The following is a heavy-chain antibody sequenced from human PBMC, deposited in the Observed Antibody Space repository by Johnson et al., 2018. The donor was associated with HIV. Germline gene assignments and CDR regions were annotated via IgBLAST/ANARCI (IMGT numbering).Heavy chain of an antibody. Sequence: VQLVEYGGGLVHPGRSLRISCAASGFTFDDYAMHWVWQAPGKGLEWVSGISWNSGSIGYAASVKGRITISRDNAKNSLYLQMNSLRAEDTALYYCAKGEVARFRDVLDIGGQGTMVTVSS. V-gene: IGHV3-9*01. CDR1: GFTFDDYA. D-gene: IGHD5-12*01. J-gene: IGHJ3*02. CDR3: AKGEVARFRDVLDI. CDR2: ISWNSGSI.